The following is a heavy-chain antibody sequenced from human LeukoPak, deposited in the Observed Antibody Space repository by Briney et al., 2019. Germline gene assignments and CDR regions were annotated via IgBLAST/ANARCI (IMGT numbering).Heavy chain of an antibody. CDR3: ARATLGGYDYPRNEYGWRVNWFDP. D-gene: IGHD5-12*01. V-gene: IGHV1-69*13. CDR2: IIPIFGTA. J-gene: IGHJ5*02. CDR1: GGTFSSYA. Sequence: ASVKVSCKASGGTFSSYAISWVRQAPGQGLEWMGGIIPIFGTANYAQKFQGRVTITADESTSTAYMELSSLRSEDTAVYYCARATLGGYDYPRNEYGWRVNWFDPWGQGTLVTVSS.